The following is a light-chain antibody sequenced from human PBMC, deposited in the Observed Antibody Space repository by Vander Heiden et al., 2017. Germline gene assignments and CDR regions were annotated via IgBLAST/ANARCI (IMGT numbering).Light chain of an antibody. CDR3: QQYGSSPPELT. V-gene: IGKV3-20*01. CDR2: GAS. CDR1: QSVSSSY. J-gene: IGKJ4*01. Sequence: EIVLTQSPGTLSLSPGERATLSCRASQSVSSSYLAWYQQKPGQAPRLLIYGASSRATGIPDRFSGSGSGTDFTLTISRLEPEDFVVYYCQQYGSSPPELTFGGGTKVEIK.